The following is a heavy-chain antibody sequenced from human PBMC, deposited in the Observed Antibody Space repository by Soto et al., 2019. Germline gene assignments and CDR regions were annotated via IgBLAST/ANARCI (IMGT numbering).Heavy chain of an antibody. CDR1: VASIRNYY. CDR2: VYTPDYT. Sequence: WETLCLTCRVSVASIRNYYWHWVRQLPAKVLEWMGYVYTPDYTRYNSSLKSRVTIAVETSKSQFSLRLNSVTAADTAVYYCASPAGHPGHFFYYNGMDVWGQGTTVTVYS. CDR3: ASPAGHPGHFFYYNGMDV. D-gene: IGHD3-3*02. J-gene: IGHJ6*02. V-gene: IGHV4-4*08.